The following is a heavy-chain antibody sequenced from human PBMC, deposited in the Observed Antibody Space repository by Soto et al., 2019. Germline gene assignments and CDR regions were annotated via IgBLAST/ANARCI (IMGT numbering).Heavy chain of an antibody. J-gene: IGHJ4*02. Sequence: PSETLSLACAVSGGSISSSNWWSWVRPPPGKGVEWIGEIYHSGSTTYNPSLKSRVTISVDKSKNRFSLKLSSVTAADTAVYYCARVIYYYGSGSYYGIDYWGQGTLVTVAS. CDR2: IYHSGST. V-gene: IGHV4-4*02. CDR3: ARVIYYYGSGSYYGIDY. D-gene: IGHD3-10*01. CDR1: GGSISSSNW.